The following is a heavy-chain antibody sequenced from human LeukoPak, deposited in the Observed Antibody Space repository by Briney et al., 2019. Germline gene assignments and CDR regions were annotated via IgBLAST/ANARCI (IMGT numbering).Heavy chain of an antibody. CDR1: GGSISSYY. CDR3: ARMGYDFWSTP. D-gene: IGHD3-3*01. Sequence: SETLSLTCTVSGGSISSYYWSWLRQPPGKGLEWIGYIYYSGSTNYNPSLKSRVTISVDTSKNQFSLKLSSVTAADTAVYYCARMGYDFWSTPWGQGTLVTVSS. V-gene: IGHV4-59*08. J-gene: IGHJ4*02. CDR2: IYYSGST.